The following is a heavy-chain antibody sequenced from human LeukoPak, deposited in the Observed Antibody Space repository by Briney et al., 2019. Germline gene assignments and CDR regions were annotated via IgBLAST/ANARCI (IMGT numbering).Heavy chain of an antibody. V-gene: IGHV1-69*13. CDR2: IIPIFGTA. Sequence: SVKVSCKASGGTFSSYAISWVRQAPGQGLEWMGGIIPIFGTANYAQKFRGRVTITADESTSTAYMELSSLRSEDTAVYYCARASLPITTPAFDIWGQGTMVTVSS. D-gene: IGHD4-11*01. J-gene: IGHJ3*02. CDR1: GGTFSSYA. CDR3: ARASLPITTPAFDI.